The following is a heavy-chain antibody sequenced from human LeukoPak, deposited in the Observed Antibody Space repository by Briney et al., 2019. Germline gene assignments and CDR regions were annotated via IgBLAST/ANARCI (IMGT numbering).Heavy chain of an antibody. D-gene: IGHD1-26*01. J-gene: IGHJ4*02. Sequence: SETLSLTCTVSGGSISSYYWSWIRQPPGKGLEWIGNIYYSGSTNYNPSLKSRVTISVDTSKNQFSLKLSSVTAADTAVYYCARVGVGGSYKRDYFDYWGQGTLVTVSS. V-gene: IGHV4-59*08. CDR1: GGSISSYY. CDR3: ARVGVGGSYKRDYFDY. CDR2: IYYSGST.